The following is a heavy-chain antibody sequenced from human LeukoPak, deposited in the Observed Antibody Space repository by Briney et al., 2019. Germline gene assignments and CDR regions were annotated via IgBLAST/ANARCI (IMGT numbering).Heavy chain of an antibody. Sequence: GGSLRVSCAASGFTFSYAWMSWVRQAPGKGLEWVGRIKSKNDGGTTDYAAPVKGRFTISRDDSQNTLYLQMNSLKTEDTAVYFCTSLNVDTAMVTTFRYWGQGTLVTVSS. CDR3: TSLNVDTAMVTTFRY. D-gene: IGHD5-18*01. V-gene: IGHV3-15*01. J-gene: IGHJ4*02. CDR2: IKSKNDGGTT. CDR1: GFTFSYAW.